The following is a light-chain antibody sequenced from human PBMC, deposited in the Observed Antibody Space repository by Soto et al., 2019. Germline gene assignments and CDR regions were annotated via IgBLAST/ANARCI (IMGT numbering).Light chain of an antibody. CDR2: GAS. Sequence: EIVRTQSPATLSVSPGERATLSCRASQSVSSKLAWYQQKPGQAPRLLIYGASTRATGIPARFSGSGSGTEFTLTISSLQSEDFAVYYCQQYNNWLPITFGQGTRLEI. V-gene: IGKV3-15*01. CDR3: QQYNNWLPIT. J-gene: IGKJ5*01. CDR1: QSVSSK.